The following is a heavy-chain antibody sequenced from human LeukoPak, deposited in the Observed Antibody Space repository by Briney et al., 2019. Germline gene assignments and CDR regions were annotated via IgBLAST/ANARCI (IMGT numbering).Heavy chain of an antibody. Sequence: PSETLSLNCTVSGGSISSYYWSWIRQPPGKGLEWIGYIYYSGSTNYNPSLKSRVSISVDTSKNHFSLKLSSVTTADTAVYYCARHDPRAAAGTFDPWGQGTLVTVSS. CDR3: ARHDPRAAAGTFDP. D-gene: IGHD6-13*01. CDR2: IYYSGST. J-gene: IGHJ5*02. CDR1: GGSISSYY. V-gene: IGHV4-59*08.